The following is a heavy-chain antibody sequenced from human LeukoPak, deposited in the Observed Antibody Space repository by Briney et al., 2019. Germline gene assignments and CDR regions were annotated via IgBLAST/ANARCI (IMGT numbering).Heavy chain of an antibody. J-gene: IGHJ3*02. Sequence: ASVKVSCKTSGYIFTSYGISWVRQAPGQGVEWMGWISGHNGNTNYAQKLQGRVTITTDTSTSTAYTELRSLRSDDTGVYYCARDTRFGEEGQKNAFDIWGQGTMVTVSP. V-gene: IGHV1-18*01. CDR3: ARDTRFGEEGQKNAFDI. CDR1: GYIFTSYG. D-gene: IGHD3-10*01. CDR2: ISGHNGNT.